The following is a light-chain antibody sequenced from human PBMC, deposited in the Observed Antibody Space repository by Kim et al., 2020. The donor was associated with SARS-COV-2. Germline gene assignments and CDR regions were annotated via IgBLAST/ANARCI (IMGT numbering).Light chain of an antibody. CDR2: NTW. V-gene: IGKV1-33*01. J-gene: IGKJ3*01. CDR3: QQYDDLSFT. Sequence: DIQLTQSPSSLSVSVGDRVTITCQASQDISDYLNWYQQKPGRAPKLLIHNTWVLETGVPSRFSGGRSGTQFVLSISSLQPEDVATYSCQQYDDLSFTFGPGTKVDIK. CDR1: QDISDY.